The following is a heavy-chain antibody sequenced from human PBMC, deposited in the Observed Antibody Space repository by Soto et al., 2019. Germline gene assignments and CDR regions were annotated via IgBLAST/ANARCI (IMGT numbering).Heavy chain of an antibody. D-gene: IGHD3-22*01. CDR3: ARGFGYFRK. V-gene: IGHV4-34*01. CDR2: INHSGRT. Sequence: XETLALTCAVAGGSFSGYFCNWIRQSPGRGLEWIGQINHSGRTSFNPSLRSRVTISVDSAKTHFSLNLTSVTDADTALYYCARGFGYFRKWGQGALVTSPQ. CDR1: GGSFSGYF. J-gene: IGHJ4*02.